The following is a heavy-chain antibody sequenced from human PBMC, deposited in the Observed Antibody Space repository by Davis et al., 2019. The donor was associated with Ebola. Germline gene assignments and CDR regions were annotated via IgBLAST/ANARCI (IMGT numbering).Heavy chain of an antibody. J-gene: IGHJ6*02. CDR3: ARAPKYYDFWSGYYRHYYYGMDV. V-gene: IGHV4-39*07. CDR1: GGSISSSSYY. D-gene: IGHD3-3*01. Sequence: MPSETLSLTCTVSGGSISSSSYYWGWIRQPPGKGLEWIGSIYYSGSTYYNPSLKSRVTISVDTSKNQFSLKLSSVTAADTAVYYCARAPKYYDFWSGYYRHYYYGMDVWGQGTTVTVSS. CDR2: IYYSGST.